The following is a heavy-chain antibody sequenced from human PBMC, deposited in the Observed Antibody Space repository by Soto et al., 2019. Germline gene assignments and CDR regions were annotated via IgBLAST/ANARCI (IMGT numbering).Heavy chain of an antibody. D-gene: IGHD6-13*01. CDR2: ISAYSGNT. J-gene: IGHJ6*02. CDR1: GYTFTSYG. CDR3: SRDIENTSSWDADYYDYCMDV. V-gene: IGHV1-18*01. Sequence: QVQLVQSGAEVKKPGASVKVSCKASGYTFTSYGISWVRQAPGQGLEWMGWISAYSGNTNYAQKLQGKVTITTDTTTGTAYRELRSLRSDDTAVYYCSRDIENTSSWDADYYDYCMDVCDQGTT.